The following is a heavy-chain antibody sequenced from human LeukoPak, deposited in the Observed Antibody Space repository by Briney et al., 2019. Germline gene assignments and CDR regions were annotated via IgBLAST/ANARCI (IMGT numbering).Heavy chain of an antibody. CDR2: INPNSGGT. D-gene: IGHD3-3*01. Sequence: GASVKVSCKASGYTFTGYYMHWVRQAPGQELEWMGWINPNSGGTNYAQKFQGRVTMTRDTSISTAYMELSRLRSDDTAVYYCAKHYDFWGIEAFDIWGQGTMVTVSS. J-gene: IGHJ3*02. V-gene: IGHV1-2*02. CDR3: AKHYDFWGIEAFDI. CDR1: GYTFTGYY.